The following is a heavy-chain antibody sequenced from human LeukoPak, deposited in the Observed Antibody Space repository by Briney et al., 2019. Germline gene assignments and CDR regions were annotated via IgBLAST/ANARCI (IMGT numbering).Heavy chain of an antibody. CDR3: ARGPGTAYGELPGGDVFDI. J-gene: IGHJ3*02. CDR1: GGPYTNYY. V-gene: IGHV4-34*01. D-gene: IGHD1-7*01. CDR2: INHSGRT. Sequence: SETLSLTCAAYGGPYTNYYWSWIRQPPGKGLEWIGEINHSGRTNYNPSLKSRVTISVDPSKNQSSVRVTSVTAADSAMYYCARGPGTAYGELPGGDVFDIWGQGTMVTVS.